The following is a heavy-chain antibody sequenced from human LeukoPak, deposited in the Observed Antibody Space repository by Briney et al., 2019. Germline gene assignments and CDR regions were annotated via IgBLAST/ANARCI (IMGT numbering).Heavy chain of an antibody. D-gene: IGHD6-19*01. CDR2: IYHSGST. V-gene: IGHV4-30-2*01. Sequence: SQTLSLTCTVSGGSISSGGYYWSWIRQPPGKGLEWIGYIYHSGSTYYNPSLKSRVTISVDRSKNQFSLKLSSVTAADTAVYYCAKSVTGWSPYFDYWGQGTLVTVSS. J-gene: IGHJ4*02. CDR1: GGSISSGGYY. CDR3: AKSVTGWSPYFDY.